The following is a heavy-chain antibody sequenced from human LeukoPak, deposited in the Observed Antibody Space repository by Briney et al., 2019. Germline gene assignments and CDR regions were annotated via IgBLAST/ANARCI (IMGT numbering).Heavy chain of an antibody. J-gene: IGHJ6*02. D-gene: IGHD2-8*01. CDR1: GYTFTSYD. V-gene: IGHV1-8*01. CDR2: MNPNSGNT. Sequence: ASVKVTCKASGYTFTSYDINWVRQATGQGLEWMGWMNPNSGNTGYAQKFQGRVTMTRNTSTSTAYMELRSLRSDDTAVYYCAKSTGLVLMVSAIGSADYYGMDVWGQGTTVTVSS. CDR3: AKSTGLVLMVSAIGSADYYGMDV.